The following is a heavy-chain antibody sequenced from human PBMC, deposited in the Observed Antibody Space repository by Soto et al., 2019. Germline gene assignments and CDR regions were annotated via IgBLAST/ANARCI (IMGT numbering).Heavy chain of an antibody. CDR2: TYYRSKWYN. J-gene: IGHJ6*02. D-gene: IGHD3-3*01. CDR3: AREAGRITIFGVVIIGYYGMDV. Sequence: HSQTLSLTCAISGDGVSSNSAAWNWIRQSPSRGLEWLGRTYYRSKWYNDYAVSVKSRITINPDTSKNQFSPQLNSVTPEDTAVYYCAREAGRITIFGVVIIGYYGMDVWGQGTTVTVSS. CDR1: GDGVSSNSAA. V-gene: IGHV6-1*01.